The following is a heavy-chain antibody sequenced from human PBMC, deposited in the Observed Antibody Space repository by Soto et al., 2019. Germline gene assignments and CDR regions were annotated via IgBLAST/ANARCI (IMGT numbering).Heavy chain of an antibody. V-gene: IGHV4-34*02. Sequence: VQLQQWGAGLLKPSETLSLTCDVSGESFSGYYWSWIRQPPGKGLEWIGQIFHGGGTNYSPSLKSRVTISVETSNNQFSLELTSVTAADTAVYYCARPHYDSNTFYSFFDYWGQGTLVTVSS. CDR1: GESFSGYY. J-gene: IGHJ4*02. CDR3: ARPHYDSNTFYSFFDY. CDR2: IFHGGGT. D-gene: IGHD3-22*01.